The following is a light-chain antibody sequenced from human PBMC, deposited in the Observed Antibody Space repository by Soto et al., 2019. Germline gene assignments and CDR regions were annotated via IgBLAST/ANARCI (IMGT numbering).Light chain of an antibody. J-gene: IGLJ3*02. V-gene: IGLV4-69*01. CDR3: QTWGTGIWL. Sequence: QLVLTQSPSASASLGASVKLTCTLSSGHNNYAIAWHQQHPEKGPRFLMKLNSDGSHTKGDGIPDRFSGSSSGADRYLTISSLQSEDEADYYCQTWGTGIWLFGGGTKVTVL. CDR2: LNSDGSH. CDR1: SGHNNYA.